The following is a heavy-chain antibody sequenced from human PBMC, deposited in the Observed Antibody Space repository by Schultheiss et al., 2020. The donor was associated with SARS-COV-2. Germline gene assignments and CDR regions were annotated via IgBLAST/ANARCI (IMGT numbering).Heavy chain of an antibody. Sequence: GGSLRLSCAASGFTFSSYTMNWVRQGPRRGLEWVAVISYDGSNKYYADSVKGRFTISRDNSKNTLYLQMNSLRAEDTAVYYCAKTLWLLRYYYYGMDVWGQGTTVTVSS. D-gene: IGHD3-22*01. V-gene: IGHV3-30*18. CDR1: GFTFSSYT. CDR3: AKTLWLLRYYYYGMDV. CDR2: ISYDGSNK. J-gene: IGHJ6*02.